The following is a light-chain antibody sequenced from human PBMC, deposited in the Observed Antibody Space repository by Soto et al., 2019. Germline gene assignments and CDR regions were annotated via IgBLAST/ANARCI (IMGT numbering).Light chain of an antibody. J-gene: IGKJ2*01. V-gene: IGKV1-5*01. CDR1: QNIGSS. CDR2: DAS. CDR3: QQHNDYSAVT. Sequence: DIQMTQSPSTLSASVGDRVTITCRASQNIGSSLAWYQHRPGKAPKLLIFDASTLQTGVPSRFSGSGFGTEVSLTITGLQHHDFATYYCQQHNDYSAVTFGQGTKLEIK.